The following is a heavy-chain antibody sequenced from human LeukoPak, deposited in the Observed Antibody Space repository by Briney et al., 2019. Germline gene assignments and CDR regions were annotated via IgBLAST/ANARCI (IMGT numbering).Heavy chain of an antibody. V-gene: IGHV4-34*01. CDR2: INHSGST. Sequence: ETLSLTCAVYGGSFSGYYWSWIRQPPGKGLEWIGEINHSGSTNYNPSLKSRVTISVDTSKNQFSLKLSSVTAANTAVYYCARGRSSRRNWFDPWGQGTLVTVSS. CDR1: GGSFSGYY. D-gene: IGHD6-13*01. J-gene: IGHJ5*02. CDR3: ARGRSSRRNWFDP.